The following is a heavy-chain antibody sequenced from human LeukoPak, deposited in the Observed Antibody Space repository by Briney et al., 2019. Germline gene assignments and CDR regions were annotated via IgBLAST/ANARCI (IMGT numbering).Heavy chain of an antibody. CDR2: VKEDGNEK. CDR3: VRGQGYSSSWFRDFDY. J-gene: IGHJ4*02. Sequence: GGSLRLSCVASGFTFSTYWMSWVRQAPAKGLEGVADVKEDGNEKYYVDSVKGRFTISRYNAKNSLYLQMDSLRAEGTAVYYCVRGQGYSSSWFRDFDYWGQGTLVTVSS. CDR1: GFTFSTYW. D-gene: IGHD6-13*01. V-gene: IGHV3-7*01.